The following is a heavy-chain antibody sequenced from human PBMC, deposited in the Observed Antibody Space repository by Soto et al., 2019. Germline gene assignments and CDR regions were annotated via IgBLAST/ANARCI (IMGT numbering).Heavy chain of an antibody. D-gene: IGHD3-3*01. Sequence: QVQLVESGGGVVQPGRSLRLSCAASGFTFSSYAMHWVRQAPGKGLEWVAVISYDGSNKYYADSVKGRFTISRDNSKNTLYLQMISLRAEDTAVYYCARAPHNYDFWSGYYPVWFDPWGQGTLVTVSS. J-gene: IGHJ5*02. V-gene: IGHV3-30-3*01. CDR1: GFTFSSYA. CDR3: ARAPHNYDFWSGYYPVWFDP. CDR2: ISYDGSNK.